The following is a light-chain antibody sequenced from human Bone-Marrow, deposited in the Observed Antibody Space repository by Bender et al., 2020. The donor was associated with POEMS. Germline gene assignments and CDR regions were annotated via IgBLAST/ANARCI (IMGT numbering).Light chain of an antibody. CDR1: SSDVGTYKL. V-gene: IGLV2-14*02. CDR3: AVWDDSLNGWV. Sequence: QSALTQPASVSGSPGQSITISCAGTSSDVGTYKLVSWYQQHPGKAPKLLIYEGSKRPTGISNRFSGSRSGTSASLAISGLQSEDEADYYCAVWDDSLNGWVFGGGTKLTVL. J-gene: IGLJ3*02. CDR2: EGS.